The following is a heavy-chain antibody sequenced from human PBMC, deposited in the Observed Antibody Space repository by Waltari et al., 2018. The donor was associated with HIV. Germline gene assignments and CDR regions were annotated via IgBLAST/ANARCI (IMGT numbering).Heavy chain of an antibody. J-gene: IGHJ4*02. CDR1: GYSFPSYW. D-gene: IGHD3-10*01. V-gene: IGHV5-51*01. Sequence: EVQLVQSGAEVKKPGESLKNSCKGSGYSFPSYWMGQVRQMPGKGLEWMGIIYPGDSDTRYSPSFQGQVTISTDKSISTAYLQWSSLKASDTAMYYCARGYYYGSDKDWGLFDYWGQGTLVTVSS. CDR3: ARGYYYGSDKDWGLFDY. CDR2: IYPGDSDT.